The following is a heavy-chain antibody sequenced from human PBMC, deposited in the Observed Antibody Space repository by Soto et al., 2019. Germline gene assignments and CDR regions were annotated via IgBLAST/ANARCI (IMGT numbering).Heavy chain of an antibody. D-gene: IGHD6-13*01. CDR1: GFTFSSYC. J-gene: IGHJ4*02. CDR2: ISYDGSNK. CDR3: AKDPGQQLVYFDY. V-gene: IGHV3-30*18. Sequence: GGSLRLSCAASGFTFSSYCMHWVRQAPGKGLEWVAVISYDGSNKYYADSVKGRFTISRDNSKNTLYLQMNSLRAEDTAVYYCAKDPGQQLVYFDYWGQGTLVTVSS.